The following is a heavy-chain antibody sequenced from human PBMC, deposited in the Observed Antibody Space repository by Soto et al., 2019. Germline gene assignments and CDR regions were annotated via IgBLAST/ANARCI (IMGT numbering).Heavy chain of an antibody. J-gene: IGHJ3*01. CDR2: IGDSYR. CDR1: GIRLSESY. CDR3: ARRRGFGEVGAFYD. D-gene: IGHD3-16*01. Sequence: QVQLVESGGGLVKPGGTLRLSCAGSGIRLSESYINWIRLTPEKGLAWISYIGDSYRHYAASVRGRFTISRDNVQNSVSLEMTNPRVDDKGIYFRARRRGFGEVGAFYDWGPGTLVTVSS. V-gene: IGHV3-11*05.